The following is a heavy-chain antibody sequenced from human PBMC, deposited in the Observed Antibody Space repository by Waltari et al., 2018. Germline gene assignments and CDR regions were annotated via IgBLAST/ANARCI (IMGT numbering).Heavy chain of an antibody. CDR3: ARLPYDSSGYYDPPSGY. D-gene: IGHD3-22*01. V-gene: IGHV4-39*01. CDR1: GGSISSSSYY. Sequence: QLQLQESGPGLVKPSETLSLTCTVSGGSISSSSYYWGWIRQPPGKGLEWIGSIYYSGSTYYNPSLKSRVTISVDTSKNQFSLKLSSVTAADTAVYYCARLPYDSSGYYDPPSGYWGQGTLVTVSS. J-gene: IGHJ4*02. CDR2: IYYSGST.